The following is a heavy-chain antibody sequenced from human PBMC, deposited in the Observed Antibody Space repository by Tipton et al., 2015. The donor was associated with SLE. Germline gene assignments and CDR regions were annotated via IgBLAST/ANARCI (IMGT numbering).Heavy chain of an antibody. V-gene: IGHV4-4*07. Sequence: TLSLTCTVSGGAITTFYWNWIRQSTGKGLEWIGRFYTDGSTRHKPSLESRLSPSFESRVTISVDSSKNQFSLRLTSVSAADTAVYYCARDPSGYYSTSPYLWGQGTLVTVSS. D-gene: IGHD2-8*01. J-gene: IGHJ5*02. CDR1: GGAITTFY. CDR3: ARDPSGYYSTSPYL. CDR2: FYTDGST.